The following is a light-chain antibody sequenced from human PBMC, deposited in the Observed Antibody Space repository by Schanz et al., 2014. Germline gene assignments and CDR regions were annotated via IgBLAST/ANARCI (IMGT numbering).Light chain of an antibody. CDR2: GAS. J-gene: IGKJ4*01. CDR1: RSVSSN. Sequence: EIVMTQSPATLSVSPGERATLSCRASRSVSSNLAWFQQKPGQAPRLLIYGASTRATGIPARFSGSGSGTDFTLTISSLEPEDIALYFCQQRNTWPITFGGGTKVEIK. CDR3: QQRNTWPIT. V-gene: IGKV3D-15*01.